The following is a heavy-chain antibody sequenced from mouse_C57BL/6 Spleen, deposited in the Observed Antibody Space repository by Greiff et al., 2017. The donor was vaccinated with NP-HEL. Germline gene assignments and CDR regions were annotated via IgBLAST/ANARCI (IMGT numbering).Heavy chain of an antibody. CDR1: GYAFSSSW. Sequence: QVQLKQSGPELVKPGASVKLSCKASGYAFSSSWMNWVKQRPGKGLEWIGRIYPGDGDTNYNGKFKGKATLTADKSSSTAYMQLSSLTSEDSAVYFCARVPPYDYGRYFDGWGTGTTVTVAS. J-gene: IGHJ1*03. D-gene: IGHD2-4*01. CDR3: ARVPPYDYGRYFDG. CDR2: IYPGDGDT. V-gene: IGHV1-82*01.